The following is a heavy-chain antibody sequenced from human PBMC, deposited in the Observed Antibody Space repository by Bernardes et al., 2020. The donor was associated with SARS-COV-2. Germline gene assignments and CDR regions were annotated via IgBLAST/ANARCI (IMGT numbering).Heavy chain of an antibody. Sequence: SETLSLTCAVYGGSFSGYYWSWIRQPPGKGLEWIGEINHSGSTNYNPSLKSRVTISIDTSKNQFSLRLTSVTAADTAVYFCARGRVRGAAVSATPLSHWGQGTLLTVSS. CDR2: INHSGST. CDR1: GGSFSGYY. CDR3: ARGRVRGAAVSATPLSH. D-gene: IGHD2-15*01. V-gene: IGHV4-34*01. J-gene: IGHJ4*02.